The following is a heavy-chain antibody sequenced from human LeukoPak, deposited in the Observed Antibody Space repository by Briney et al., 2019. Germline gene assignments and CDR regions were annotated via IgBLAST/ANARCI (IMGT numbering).Heavy chain of an antibody. CDR1: GGSISSSSYY. D-gene: IGHD6-19*01. CDR2: INHSGST. V-gene: IGHV4-39*07. CDR3: ARGPYSSGWYYWFDP. Sequence: SETLSLTCTVSGGSISSSSYYWSWIRQPPGKGLEWMGEINHSGSTNYNPSLKSRVTISVDTSKNQFSLRLSSVTAADTAVYYCARGPYSSGWYYWFDPWGQGTLVTVSS. J-gene: IGHJ5*02.